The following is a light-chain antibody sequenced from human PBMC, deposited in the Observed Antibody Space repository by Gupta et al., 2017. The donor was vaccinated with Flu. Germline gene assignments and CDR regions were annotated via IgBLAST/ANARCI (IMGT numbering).Light chain of an antibody. CDR2: ASS. Sequence: DIQMTQSPVSLSASVGDRGTISCRVSQNVDIYLNWYRQKPGEAPELLIYASSRLESGVSSRFSGSGSDTDFTLTISSLQPEDFAIYYCQQSLNTPWTFGQGTKVDI. CDR3: QQSLNTPWT. V-gene: IGKV1-39*01. J-gene: IGKJ1*01. CDR1: QNVDIY.